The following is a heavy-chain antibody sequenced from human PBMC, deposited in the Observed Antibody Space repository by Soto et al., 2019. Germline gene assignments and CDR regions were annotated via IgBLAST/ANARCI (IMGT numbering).Heavy chain of an antibody. CDR3: ARGRDGYSSFYFDY. CDR1: GFIFTNYW. V-gene: IGHV3-7*04. J-gene: IGHJ4*02. D-gene: IGHD4-4*01. CDR2: VKQDGSVK. Sequence: PGGSLRLSCAASGFIFTNYWMSWVRQAPGKGLEWVANVKQDGSVKRYVDSVKGRFTISRDNAKNSVYLQMNSLRAEDTAVYYCARGRDGYSSFYFDYWGQGILVTVSS.